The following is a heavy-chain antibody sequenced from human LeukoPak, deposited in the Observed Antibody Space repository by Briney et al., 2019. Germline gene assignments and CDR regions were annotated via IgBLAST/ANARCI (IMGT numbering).Heavy chain of an antibody. Sequence: SETLSLTCTVSGGSISSYYWSWIRQPPGKGLEWIGYIYYSGSTNYDPSLKSRVTMSVDTSKNQFSLNLSSVTAADTAVYYCARAITGTTFALDIWGQGTMVTVSS. CDR3: ARAITGTTFALDI. CDR1: GGSISSYY. V-gene: IGHV4-59*13. J-gene: IGHJ3*02. D-gene: IGHD1-20*01. CDR2: IYYSGST.